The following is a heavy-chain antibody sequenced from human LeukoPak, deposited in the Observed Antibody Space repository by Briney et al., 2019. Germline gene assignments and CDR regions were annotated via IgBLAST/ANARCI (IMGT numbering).Heavy chain of an antibody. CDR3: ARLGNYDSNFDY. CDR1: GFTFSSYS. V-gene: IGHV3-21*01. D-gene: IGHD4-11*01. J-gene: IGHJ4*02. CDR2: ITSSSNYI. Sequence: PGGSLRLSCAASGFTFSSYSMNWVRQAPGKGLEWVSSITSSSNYIYYANSVKGRFTISRDNAKNSLYLQMNSLRAEDTAVYYCARLGNYDSNFDYWGQGTLVTVSS.